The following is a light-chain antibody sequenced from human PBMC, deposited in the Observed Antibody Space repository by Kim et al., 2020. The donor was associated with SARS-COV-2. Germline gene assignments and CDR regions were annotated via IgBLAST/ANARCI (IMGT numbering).Light chain of an antibody. Sequence: ASKGDRVTITCRASQGINNYLAWYQQEPGKAPKLLIYAASTLQTGVPSRFNGSGSGTDFTLTITCLQSEDFATYYCQHYYNYPWTFGQGTKVDIK. CDR1: QGINNY. V-gene: IGKV1-8*01. CDR2: AAS. J-gene: IGKJ1*01. CDR3: QHYYNYPWT.